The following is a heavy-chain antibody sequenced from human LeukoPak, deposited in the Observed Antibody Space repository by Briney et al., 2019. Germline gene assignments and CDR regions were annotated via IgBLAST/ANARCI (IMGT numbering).Heavy chain of an antibody. CDR2: INPNSGGT. V-gene: IGHV1-2*02. D-gene: IGHD6-13*01. CDR1: GYTFTDYY. CDR3: ATQIGAYSSSWYYFDY. J-gene: IGHJ4*02. Sequence: GASVTVSFKASGYTFTDYYMHWVGQAPGQGGEGMGWINPNSGGTNYAQKFQGGVTMTRDTAISTAYMELSRLRSDDPAVYYCATQIGAYSSSWYYFDYWGQGTLVTVSS.